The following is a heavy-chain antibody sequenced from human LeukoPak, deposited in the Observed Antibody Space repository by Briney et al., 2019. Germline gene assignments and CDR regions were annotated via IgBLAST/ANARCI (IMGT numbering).Heavy chain of an antibody. CDR3: TTRACHAGGCSSSFYYYYGLHF. Sequence: ASVKVSCKASGNSISNYAVSWVRQAPGQGFEWMGGIIPIFGTADYAQKFQGRITITADQSTSTTYMALSSLKSEDTATYYCTTRACHAGGCSSSFYYYYGLHFWGQGTTVSVSS. CDR2: IIPIFGTA. V-gene: IGHV1-69*13. CDR1: GNSISNYA. D-gene: IGHD3-16*01. J-gene: IGHJ6*02.